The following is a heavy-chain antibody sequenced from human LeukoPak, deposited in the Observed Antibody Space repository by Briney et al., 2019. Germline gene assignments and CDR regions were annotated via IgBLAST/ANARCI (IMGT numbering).Heavy chain of an antibody. CDR1: GFTFSSYA. CDR3: VKDRTGNYVAWFDP. V-gene: IGHV3-23*01. D-gene: IGHD4-11*01. Sequence: GGSLRLSCAASGFTFSSYAMSWVRQAPGKGLEWVSSISSGGGSTYYADSVKSRFTISRDNSKNTLYLQMNSLRAEDAAVYYCVKDRTGNYVAWFDPWGQGTLVTVSS. CDR2: ISSGGGST. J-gene: IGHJ5*02.